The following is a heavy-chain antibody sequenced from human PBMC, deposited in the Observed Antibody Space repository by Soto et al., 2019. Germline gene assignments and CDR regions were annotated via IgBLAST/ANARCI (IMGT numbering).Heavy chain of an antibody. CDR3: AREVQVHTPAFVY. Sequence: QVQLVQSGAEMKKPGSSVKVSCQSSGGTFNTYAMNWVRQAPGQGPEWMGDISPMFGAANYAPKFQGRVTTTADESARRSYMQLSSSTPEDTALYFCAREVQVHTPAFVYWGQGTVVTVSS. CDR1: GGTFNTYA. V-gene: IGHV1-69*19. D-gene: IGHD3-10*01. CDR2: ISPMFGAA. J-gene: IGHJ4*02.